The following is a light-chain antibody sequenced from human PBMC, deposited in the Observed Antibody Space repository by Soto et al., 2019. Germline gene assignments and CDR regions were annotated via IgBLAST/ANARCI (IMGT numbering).Light chain of an antibody. Sequence: DIQMTQSPSSLSASVGDRFTITCRASESIRTYLNWYQQKPGKAPKLLIYAASSLQSGVPSRFSGSGSGTDFTLTISSLQPEDFATYYCQQSYSVWTFGQGTKVDIK. CDR3: QQSYSVWT. J-gene: IGKJ1*01. CDR1: ESIRTY. V-gene: IGKV1-39*01. CDR2: AAS.